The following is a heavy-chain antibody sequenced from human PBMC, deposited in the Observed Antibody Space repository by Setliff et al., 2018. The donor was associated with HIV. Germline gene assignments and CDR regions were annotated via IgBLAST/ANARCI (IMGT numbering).Heavy chain of an antibody. CDR3: ARVGSYWSTSDY. D-gene: IGHD2-8*02. CDR2: MNTETGNP. J-gene: IGHJ4*02. Sequence: ASVKVSCKASGYTFTTYGISWVRQAPGQGPEWMGWMNTETGNPMYAQGFRGRLVFSLDTSVNTTYLQINNLKADDTAMYYCARVGSYWSTSDYWGQGALVTVSS. CDR1: GYTFTTYG. V-gene: IGHV7-4-1*02.